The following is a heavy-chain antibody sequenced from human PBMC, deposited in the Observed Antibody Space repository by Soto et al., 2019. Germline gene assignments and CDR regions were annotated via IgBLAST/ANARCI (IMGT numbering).Heavy chain of an antibody. V-gene: IGHV3-23*01. CDR2: ISGSGAST. Sequence: TGGSLRLSCSAPGFPFCSYSISWVRPAPGEGLEWGSAISGSGASTYYADSVKGRFTISRDNSKNTLYLQMNSLRAEDTAVYYCAKDGGGDVRFLEWLPGIPPYYYYYYYMDVWGKGTTVTVSS. CDR1: GFPFCSYS. CDR3: AKDGGGDVRFLEWLPGIPPYYYYYYYMDV. J-gene: IGHJ6*03. D-gene: IGHD3-3*01.